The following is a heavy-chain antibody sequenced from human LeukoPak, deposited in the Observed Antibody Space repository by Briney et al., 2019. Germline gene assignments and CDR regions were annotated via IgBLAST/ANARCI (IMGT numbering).Heavy chain of an antibody. CDR3: ARDGDGSGSYYDGAFDI. D-gene: IGHD3-10*01. V-gene: IGHV4-39*07. CDR1: GGSVSSYY. Sequence: SETLSLTCTVSGGSVSSYYWSWIRQPPGKGLEWIGSIYYSGSTYYNPSLKSRVTISVDTSKNQFSLKLSSVTAADTAVYYCARDGDGSGSYYDGAFDIWGQGTMVTVSS. J-gene: IGHJ3*02. CDR2: IYYSGST.